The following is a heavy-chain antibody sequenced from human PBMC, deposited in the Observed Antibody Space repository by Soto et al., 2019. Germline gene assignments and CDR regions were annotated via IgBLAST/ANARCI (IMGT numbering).Heavy chain of an antibody. CDR3: ARDIAAAGMEDWFDP. CDR2: IYTSGTT. D-gene: IGHD6-13*01. V-gene: IGHV4-4*07. CDR1: GGSISGYY. Sequence: QVLLQESGPGLVKPSETLSLTCTVSGGSISGYYWSWIRQPAGKGLEWLGRIYTSGTTNYNPSLKSRITMSVDTSKNQFSLKLSSVTVADTAVYYCARDIAAAGMEDWFDPWGQGTLVTVSS. J-gene: IGHJ5*02.